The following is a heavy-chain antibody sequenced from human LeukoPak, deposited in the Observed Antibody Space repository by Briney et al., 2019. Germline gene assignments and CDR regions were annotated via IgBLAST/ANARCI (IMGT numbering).Heavy chain of an antibody. Sequence: GGSLRLSCAASGFTFSSYAMSWVRQAPGKGLEWVSAISGSGDSTYYADSVKGRFTISRDNSQNTLYLQMNSLGAEDTAIYYCAKDRIASPPQGRFDPWGQGTLVTVSS. V-gene: IGHV3-23*01. CDR2: ISGSGDST. CDR1: GFTFSSYA. J-gene: IGHJ5*02. D-gene: IGHD6-6*01. CDR3: AKDRIASPPQGRFDP.